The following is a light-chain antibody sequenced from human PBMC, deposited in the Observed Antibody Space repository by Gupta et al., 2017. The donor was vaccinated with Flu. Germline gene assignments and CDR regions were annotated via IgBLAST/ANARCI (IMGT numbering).Light chain of an antibody. V-gene: IGKV3-20*01. CDR3: QQYGSSRT. CDR2: GAS. J-gene: IGKJ2*01. Sequence: PGTLCLSPGERATLSCRASQSVSNNYLAWYQQKPGQAPMLLIYGASSRATGIPDRFSGSGSGTDFTLTIRRLEPEDSAVYYCQQYGSSRTFGQGTKVEIK. CDR1: QSVSNNY.